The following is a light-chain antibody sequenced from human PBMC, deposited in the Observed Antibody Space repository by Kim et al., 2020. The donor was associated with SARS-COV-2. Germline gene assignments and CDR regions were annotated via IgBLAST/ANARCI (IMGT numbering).Light chain of an antibody. Sequence: ASVGDRVTITCQASQDIRIYLNWYQQKPGKAPKLLMYDASKMETGVPSRFSGSGSGTDFTFTISSLQPEDIATYYCQQYNNLPLTFGGGTKV. CDR1: QDIRIY. CDR3: QQYNNLPLT. CDR2: DAS. V-gene: IGKV1-33*01. J-gene: IGKJ4*01.